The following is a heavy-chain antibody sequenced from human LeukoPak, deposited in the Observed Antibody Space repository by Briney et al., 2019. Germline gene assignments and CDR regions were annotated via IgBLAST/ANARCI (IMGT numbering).Heavy chain of an antibody. D-gene: IGHD6-19*01. CDR3: ARVEWLVPPYALDF. V-gene: IGHV6-1*01. CDR1: GDSVSSISAS. Sequence: PSQTLSLTCAISGDSVSSISASWNWIRQSPSRGLEWLGRTYYRSNWFHDYAVSLKSRMNITADTSKNQFTLHLTSVTPDDTAVYYCARVEWLVPPYALDFWGQGTFVAVSS. CDR2: TYYRSNWFH. J-gene: IGHJ3*01.